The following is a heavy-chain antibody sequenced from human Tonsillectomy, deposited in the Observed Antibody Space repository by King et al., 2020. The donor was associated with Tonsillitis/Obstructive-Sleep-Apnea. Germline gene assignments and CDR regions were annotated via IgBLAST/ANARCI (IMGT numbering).Heavy chain of an antibody. D-gene: IGHD6-6*01. CDR2: ISWNSGSI. CDR1: GFTFDDYA. CDR3: AKDEEYSSSANFDY. Sequence: DVQLVESGGGLVQPGRSVRLSCAASGFTFDDYAMHWVRQAPGKGLEWVSGISWNSGSIGYADSVKGRFTISRDNAKNSLYLQMNSLRAEDTALYYCAKDEEYSSSANFDYWGQGTLVTVSS. J-gene: IGHJ4*02. V-gene: IGHV3-9*01.